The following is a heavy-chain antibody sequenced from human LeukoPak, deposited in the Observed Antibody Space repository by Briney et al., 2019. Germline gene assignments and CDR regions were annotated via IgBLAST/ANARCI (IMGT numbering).Heavy chain of an antibody. CDR1: GFTVSSSY. CDR2: LYSGDTT. CDR3: ARVSPTVTYFDH. J-gene: IGHJ4*02. D-gene: IGHD4-17*01. Sequence: GGSLRLSCAASGFTVSSSYMTWVRQAPGKGLEWVSVLYSGDTTDYADSVKGRFTISRDNSKNTLCLQMNNLRAEDTAVYYCARVSPTVTYFDHWGQGTLVIVSS. V-gene: IGHV3-53*01.